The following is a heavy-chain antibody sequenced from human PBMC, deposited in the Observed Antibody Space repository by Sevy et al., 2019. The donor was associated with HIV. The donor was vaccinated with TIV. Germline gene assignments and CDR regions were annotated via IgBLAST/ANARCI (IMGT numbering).Heavy chain of an antibody. D-gene: IGHD3-22*01. CDR3: TRGYYYDSSGYSDY. V-gene: IGHV3-49*03. CDR2: IRSKDYCGAT. Sequence: GGSLRLSCTGSGFTFGDYAMSWFRQAPGMGLEWVGFIRSKDYCGATEDAASVKGRFTISRDDSKSIAELQMNSLKTEDTAVYYCTRGYYYDSSGYSDYWGQGTLVTVSS. J-gene: IGHJ4*02. CDR1: GFTFGDYA.